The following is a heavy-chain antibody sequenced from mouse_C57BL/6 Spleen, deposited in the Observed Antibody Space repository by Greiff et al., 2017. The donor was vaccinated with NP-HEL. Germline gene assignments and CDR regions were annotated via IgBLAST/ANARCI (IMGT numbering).Heavy chain of an antibody. V-gene: IGHV2-2*01. CDR2: IWSGGST. Sequence: QVQLQQSGPGLVQPSQSLSITCTVSGFSLTSYGVHWVRQSPGKGLEWLGVIWSGGSTDYNAAFISRLGISKDNFKSPVFFNMNSLPADDTAIYYSARKGLRGYFDAWGTVTTVTVSA. J-gene: IGHJ1*03. CDR1: GFSLTSYG. CDR3: ARKGLRGYFDA. D-gene: IGHD1-1*01.